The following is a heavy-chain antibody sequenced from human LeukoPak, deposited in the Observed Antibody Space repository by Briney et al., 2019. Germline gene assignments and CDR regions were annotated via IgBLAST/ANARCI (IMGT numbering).Heavy chain of an antibody. CDR1: GFTFSSHA. CDR3: AKGHAYSGSNYCVDY. D-gene: IGHD1-26*01. J-gene: IGHJ4*02. Sequence: GGSLRLSCAASGFTFSSHAMSWVRQAPGKGLEWVSALSGSGGSTYYADSVKGRFTISRDNSKNTLYLQMNSLRAEDTAVYYCAKGHAYSGSNYCVDYWGQGTLVTVSS. CDR2: LSGSGGST. V-gene: IGHV3-23*01.